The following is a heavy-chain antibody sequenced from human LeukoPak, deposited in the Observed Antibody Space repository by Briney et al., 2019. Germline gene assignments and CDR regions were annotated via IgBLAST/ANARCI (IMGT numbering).Heavy chain of an antibody. CDR1: GFTFSSYA. CDR2: ISGSGGST. Sequence: GGSLRLSCAASGFTFSSYAMSWVRQAPGKGLEWVSAISGSGGSTYYADSVKGRFTISRDSSKNTLYLQMNSLRAEDTAVYYCAKDGSGSYRTTRIDYWGQGTLVTVSS. CDR3: AKDGSGSYRTTRIDY. V-gene: IGHV3-23*01. J-gene: IGHJ4*02. D-gene: IGHD3-10*01.